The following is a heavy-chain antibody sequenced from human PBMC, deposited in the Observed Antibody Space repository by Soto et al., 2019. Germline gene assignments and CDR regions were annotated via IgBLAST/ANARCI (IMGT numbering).Heavy chain of an antibody. J-gene: IGHJ5*02. D-gene: IGHD3-10*01. CDR1: GFTFSSYG. Sequence: GGSLRLSCAASGFTFSSYGMHWVRQAPGKGLEWVAVIWYDGSNKYYADSVKGRFTISRDNSKNTLYLQMNSRRAEDTAVYYCARDNPLWFGELLPPDFNWFDPWGQGTLVTVSS. V-gene: IGHV3-33*01. CDR2: IWYDGSNK. CDR3: ARDNPLWFGELLPPDFNWFDP.